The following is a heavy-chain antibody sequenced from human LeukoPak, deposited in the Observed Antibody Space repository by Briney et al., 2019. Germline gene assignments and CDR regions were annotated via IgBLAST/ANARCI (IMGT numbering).Heavy chain of an antibody. CDR1: AFTFSSYS. V-gene: IGHV3-21*01. CDR3: ARDQVDRIWYFDY. J-gene: IGHJ4*02. D-gene: IGHD1-14*01. CDR2: ISSNSIYV. Sequence: NPGGSLRLSCAASAFTFSSYSMNWVRQAPGKGLEWVSSISSNSIYVFYADSMKGRFTISRDNAKNSLSLQMNSLRAEDTAVYYCARDQVDRIWYFDYWGQGTLVTVSS.